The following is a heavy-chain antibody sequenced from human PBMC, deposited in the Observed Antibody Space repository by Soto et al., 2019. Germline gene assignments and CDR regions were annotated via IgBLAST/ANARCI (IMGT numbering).Heavy chain of an antibody. V-gene: IGHV6-1*01. Sequence: PSQTLSLTCAICGDSVSNNGATWNWIRQSPSRGLEWLGRAYYRSRWQYDYATSVRSRITINPDTSKNQISLQLTSVTPEDTAVYYCARDPHDYNSGFDSWGQGSLVTVSS. CDR3: ARDPHDYNSGFDS. CDR2: AYYRSRWQY. CDR1: GDSVSNNGAT. D-gene: IGHD4-4*01. J-gene: IGHJ4*02.